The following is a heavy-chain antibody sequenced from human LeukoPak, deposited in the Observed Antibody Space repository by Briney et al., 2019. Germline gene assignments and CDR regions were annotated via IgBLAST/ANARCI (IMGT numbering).Heavy chain of an antibody. D-gene: IGHD3-9*01. CDR2: IYYSGST. V-gene: IGHV4-39*07. CDR3: AREEVYDILKRSDAFDI. Sequence: SETLSLTCTVSGGSISSNSYYWDWIRQPPGKGLEWIGSIYYSGSTYYNPSLKSRVTMSVDTSKNQFSLKLSSVTAADTAVYYCAREEVYDILKRSDAFDIWGQGTMVTVSS. J-gene: IGHJ3*02. CDR1: GGSISSNSYY.